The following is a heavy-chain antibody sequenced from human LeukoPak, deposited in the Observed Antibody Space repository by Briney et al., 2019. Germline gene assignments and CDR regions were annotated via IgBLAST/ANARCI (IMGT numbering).Heavy chain of an antibody. CDR1: GFTFSDYY. Sequence: GGSLRLSCAASGFTFSDYYMSWIRQAPGKGLEWVSYISSSGSTIYYADSVKGRFTISRDNAKNSLYLQMNSLRAEDTAVYYCARSSEYFDWLFSNNWFDPWGQGTLVTVSS. J-gene: IGHJ5*02. V-gene: IGHV3-11*01. D-gene: IGHD3-9*01. CDR3: ARSSEYFDWLFSNNWFDP. CDR2: ISSSGSTI.